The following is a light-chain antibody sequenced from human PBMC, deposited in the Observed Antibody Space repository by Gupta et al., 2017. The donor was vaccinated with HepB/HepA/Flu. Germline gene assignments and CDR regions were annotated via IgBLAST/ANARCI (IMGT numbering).Light chain of an antibody. Sequence: DIQMTHSPYSLSASVGDRVTITCQARQVISKYLNWYQQKPGKAPKLLIYDASNGEKGVPSRFSGSGCGTDFTFTISSRQQEDVANYYCQHQNNPPFTFGQGTHVDIK. CDR3: QHQNNPPFT. J-gene: IGKJ5*01. CDR2: DAS. V-gene: IGKV1-33*01. CDR1: QVISKY.